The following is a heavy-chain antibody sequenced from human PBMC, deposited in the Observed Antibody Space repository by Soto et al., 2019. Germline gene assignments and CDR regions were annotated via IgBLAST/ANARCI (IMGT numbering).Heavy chain of an antibody. J-gene: IGHJ6*02. CDR1: GFTLSSDD. D-gene: IGHD3-9*01. V-gene: IGHV3-13*01. CDR3: TRKTPPTGMEV. CDR2: IGSGGDT. Sequence: EVKLVESGGGLVQPGGSLRLSCAASGFTLSSDDIHWVRQATGEGLAWVSGIGSGGDTHYADSVKGRFIISREDGKNSLYRQMNNLRVGDTAVYYCTRKTPPTGMEVWGQGATVTVSS.